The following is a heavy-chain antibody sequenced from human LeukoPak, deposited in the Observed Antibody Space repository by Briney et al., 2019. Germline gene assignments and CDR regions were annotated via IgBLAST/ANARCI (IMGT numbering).Heavy chain of an antibody. CDR3: ARVIGYLGVVSRLDP. J-gene: IGHJ5*02. Sequence: ASVKVSCKASGYTFTSYGISWVRQAPGQGLEWMGWISAYNGNTNYAQKLQGRVTMTTDTSTSTAYMELRSLRSDDTAVYYCARVIGYLGVVSRLDPWGQGTLVTVSS. V-gene: IGHV1-18*01. D-gene: IGHD3-3*01. CDR2: ISAYNGNT. CDR1: GYTFTSYG.